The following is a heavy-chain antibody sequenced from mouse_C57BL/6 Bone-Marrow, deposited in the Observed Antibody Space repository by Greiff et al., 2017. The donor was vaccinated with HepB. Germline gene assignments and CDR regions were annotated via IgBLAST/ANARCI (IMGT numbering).Heavy chain of an antibody. Sequence: QVQLQQPGAELVGPGTSVKLSSKASASTFTSYGMHWVKQRPGQGLEWIGVIDPSDSYTNYNQKFKGKATLTVDTSSSTAYMQLSSLTSEDSAVYYCARLDYWGQGTTLTVSS. J-gene: IGHJ2*01. CDR1: ASTFTSYG. V-gene: IGHV1-59*01. CDR2: IDPSDSYT. CDR3: ARLDY.